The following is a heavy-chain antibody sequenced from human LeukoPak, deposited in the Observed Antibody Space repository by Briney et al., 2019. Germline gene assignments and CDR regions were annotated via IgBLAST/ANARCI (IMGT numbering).Heavy chain of an antibody. D-gene: IGHD4-23*01. CDR2: ISSSSSYI. J-gene: IGHJ4*02. CDR1: GFTFSSYW. Sequence: TGGSLRLSCAASGFTFSSYWMHWVRQAPGKGLEWVSSISSSSSYIYYADSVKGRFTISRDNAKNSLYLQMNSLRAEDTAVYYCARALPSNSIDYWGQGTLVTVSS. CDR3: ARALPSNSIDY. V-gene: IGHV3-21*01.